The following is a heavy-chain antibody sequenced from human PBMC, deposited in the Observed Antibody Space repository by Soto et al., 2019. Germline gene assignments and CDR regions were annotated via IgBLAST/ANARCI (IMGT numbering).Heavy chain of an antibody. V-gene: IGHV4-59*01. CDR3: ARGRMAALNWFDP. CDR1: GGSISSYY. CDR2: IYYSGST. D-gene: IGHD6-13*01. J-gene: IGHJ5*02. Sequence: PSETLSLTCTVSGGSISSYYWSWIRQPPGKGLEWIGYIYYSGSTNYNPSLKSRFTISVDTSKNQFSLKLSSVTAADTAVYYCARGRMAALNWFDPWGQGTLVTVSS.